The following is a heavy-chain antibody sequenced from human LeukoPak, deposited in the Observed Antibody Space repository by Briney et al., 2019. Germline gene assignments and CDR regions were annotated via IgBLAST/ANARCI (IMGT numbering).Heavy chain of an antibody. CDR1: GYTFTSYD. Sequence: ASVKVSCKASGYTFTSYDINWVRQATGQGLEWMGWMNPNSGNTGYAQKFQGRVTMTRNTSISTAYMELSSLRSEDTAEYYCARGGGGDYYDSSGYPDYWGQGTLVTVSS. CDR2: MNPNSGNT. CDR3: ARGGGGDYYDSSGYPDY. J-gene: IGHJ4*02. V-gene: IGHV1-8*01. D-gene: IGHD3-22*01.